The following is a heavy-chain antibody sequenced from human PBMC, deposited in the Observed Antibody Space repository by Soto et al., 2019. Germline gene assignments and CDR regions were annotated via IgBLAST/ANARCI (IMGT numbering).Heavy chain of an antibody. V-gene: IGHV4-31*03. CDR2: IYYSGAT. J-gene: IGHJ6*02. D-gene: IGHD2-15*01. CDR3: ARGGLGYCSGGSCYSAELSRYYYGMDV. CDR1: GGSISSGGYY. Sequence: SETLSLTCTVSGGSISSGGYYWSWIRQHPGKGLEWIGYIYYSGATYYNPSLKGRVTISVDTSKNQFSLKLSSVTAADTAVYYCARGGLGYCSGGSCYSAELSRYYYGMDVWGQGTTVTVPS.